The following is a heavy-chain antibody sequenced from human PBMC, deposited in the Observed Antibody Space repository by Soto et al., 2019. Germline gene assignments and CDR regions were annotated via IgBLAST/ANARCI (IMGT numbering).Heavy chain of an antibody. Sequence: SETLSLTCTVSGGSISSSSYYWGWIRQPPGKGLEWIGSIYYNGNTYYNPSLKSRVTISVDTSKNQFSLKLSSVTAADTAVFYCARTSYSSGVDSWFDPWGQGTLVTVSS. V-gene: IGHV4-39*01. J-gene: IGHJ5*02. CDR2: IYYNGNT. CDR1: GGSISSSSYY. CDR3: ARTSYSSGVDSWFDP. D-gene: IGHD6-19*01.